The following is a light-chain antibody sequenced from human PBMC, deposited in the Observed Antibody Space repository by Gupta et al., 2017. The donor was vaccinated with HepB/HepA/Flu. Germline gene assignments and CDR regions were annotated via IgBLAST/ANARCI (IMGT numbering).Light chain of an antibody. J-gene: IGLJ2*01. Sequence: QSALTQPASVSGSPGQSITISCTGTSSDVGSNNLVSWFQHHPGKVPKLMIYEVSKRPSGVSNRFSASKSDNTASLTISGLQAEDEADYYCCSSAGTGSISIFGGGTKLTVL. CDR3: CSSAGTGSISI. CDR2: EVS. V-gene: IGLV2-23*02. CDR1: SSDVGSNNL.